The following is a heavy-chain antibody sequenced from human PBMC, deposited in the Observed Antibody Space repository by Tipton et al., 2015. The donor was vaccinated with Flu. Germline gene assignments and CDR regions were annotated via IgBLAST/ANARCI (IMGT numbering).Heavy chain of an antibody. D-gene: IGHD6-19*01. J-gene: IGHJ5*02. CDR2: FSGSGGTK. CDR3: AKVIPELVAGLDL. CDR1: GDSVGNDY. Sequence: TLSLTCSVSGDSVGNDYFWGWIRQAPGKGLEWVSGFSGSGGTKYYADSVKGRFTISRDIYKNTLYLQMNSLRADDTAIYYCAKVIPELVAGLDLWGQGTLVTVSS. V-gene: IGHV3-23*01.